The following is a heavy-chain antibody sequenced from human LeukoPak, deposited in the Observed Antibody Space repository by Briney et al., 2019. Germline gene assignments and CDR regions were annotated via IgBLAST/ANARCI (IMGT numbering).Heavy chain of an antibody. V-gene: IGHV3-23*01. Sequence: GGSLRLSCAASGFTFSSYAMSWVRQAPGKGLEWVSAISGSGGSTYYADSVKGRFTISRDNSKNTLYPQMNSLRAEDTAVYYCAKGPPRRPRVTTLNYFDYWGQGTLVTVSS. CDR3: AKGPPRRPRVTTLNYFDY. J-gene: IGHJ4*02. D-gene: IGHD2/OR15-2a*01. CDR2: ISGSGGST. CDR1: GFTFSSYA.